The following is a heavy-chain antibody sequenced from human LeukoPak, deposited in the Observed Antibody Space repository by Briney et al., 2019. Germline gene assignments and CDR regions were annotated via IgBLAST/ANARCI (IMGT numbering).Heavy chain of an antibody. CDR1: GYTFTDYA. CDR3: VSCNDSSGYFAY. V-gene: IGHV7-4-1*02. D-gene: IGHD3-22*01. CDR2: VNTNTGNP. Sequence: ASVTVSCTPSGYTFTDYAINWVRQAPGQGLEYMGWVNTNTGNPTYAQGFTGRFVFSSDSSVSTAYLQITSLKADDSAIYFCVSCNDSSGYFAYWGQGTLVTVSS. J-gene: IGHJ4*02.